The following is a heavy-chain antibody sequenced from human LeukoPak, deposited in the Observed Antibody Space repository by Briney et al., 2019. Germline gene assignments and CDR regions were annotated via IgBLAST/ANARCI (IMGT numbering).Heavy chain of an antibody. Sequence: GRSLRLSCTASGFTFGDYAMSWVRQAPGKGLEWVGFIRSKAYGGTTEYAASVKGRFTISRDDSKSIAYLQMNSLKTEDTAVYYCTRENDYGDYASWFDPWGQGTLVTVSP. CDR1: GFTFGDYA. CDR3: TRENDYGDYASWFDP. CDR2: IRSKAYGGTT. D-gene: IGHD4-17*01. J-gene: IGHJ5*02. V-gene: IGHV3-49*04.